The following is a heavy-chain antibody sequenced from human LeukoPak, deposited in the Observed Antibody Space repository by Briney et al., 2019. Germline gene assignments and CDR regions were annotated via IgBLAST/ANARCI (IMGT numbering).Heavy chain of an antibody. CDR1: GGSISSGGYY. V-gene: IGHV4-31*03. Sequence: PSQTLSLTCTVSGGSISSGGYYWSWTRQHPGRVLEWIGYIYYSGSTYYNPSLKSRVTISVDTSKNQFSLKLSSVTAADTAVYYCARGAEWLNYWGQGTLVTVSS. J-gene: IGHJ4*02. CDR2: IYYSGST. D-gene: IGHD5-24*01. CDR3: ARGAEWLNY.